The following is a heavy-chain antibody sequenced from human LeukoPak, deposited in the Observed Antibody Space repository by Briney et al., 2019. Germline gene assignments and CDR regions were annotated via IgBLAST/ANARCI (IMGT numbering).Heavy chain of an antibody. CDR3: ARDRWYAFDY. CDR2: ISANSGDT. D-gene: IGHD6-13*01. CDR1: GYTFTVNG. J-gene: IGHJ4*02. Sequence: ASVKVSCKASGYTFTVNGISWMRQAPGQGLEWLGWISANSGDTNYAEQFQGRLTLATDTSTSTAHMELRSLRDDDTAVYYCARDRWYAFDYWGQGTLVTVSS. V-gene: IGHV1-18*01.